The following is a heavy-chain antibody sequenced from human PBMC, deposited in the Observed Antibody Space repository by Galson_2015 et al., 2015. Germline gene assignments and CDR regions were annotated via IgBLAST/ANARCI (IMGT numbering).Heavy chain of an antibody. J-gene: IGHJ4*02. Sequence: SVKVSCKASGYTFTSYGISWVRQAPGQGLEWMGWISAYNGNTNYAQKLQGRVSMTTDTSTSTAYMELRSLRSDDTAVYYCARELIGYSYGHGDYWGQGTLVTVSS. D-gene: IGHD5-18*01. CDR2: ISAYNGNT. CDR1: GYTFTSYG. V-gene: IGHV1-18*01. CDR3: ARELIGYSYGHGDY.